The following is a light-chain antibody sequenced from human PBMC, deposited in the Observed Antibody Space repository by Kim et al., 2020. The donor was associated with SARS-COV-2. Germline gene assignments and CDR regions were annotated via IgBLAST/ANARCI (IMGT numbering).Light chain of an antibody. CDR1: ESVLYSSNNKNY. CDR2: WAS. J-gene: IGKJ2*01. CDR3: QQYYTTLHT. Sequence: ATINCKYSESVLYSSNNKNYVAWYQQKPGHPPKLLIYWASTRESGVPDRFSGSGSGTDFTLTISSLQAEDVAVYYCQQYYTTLHTFGQGTKLEIK. V-gene: IGKV4-1*01.